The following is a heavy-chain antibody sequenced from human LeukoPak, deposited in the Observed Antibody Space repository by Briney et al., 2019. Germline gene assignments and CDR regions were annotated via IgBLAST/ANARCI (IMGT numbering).Heavy chain of an antibody. D-gene: IGHD6-19*01. CDR1: GYSFTSYW. CDR2: IYPGDSDT. CDR3: GTSGYSSGWYRNWFDP. V-gene: IGHV5-51*01. Sequence: GESLKISCKGSGYSFTSYWIGWVRQMPGKGLEWMGIIYPGDSDTRYSPSFQGQVTISAGKSISTAYLQWSSLKASDTAMYYCGTSGYSSGWYRNWFDPWGQGTLVTVSS. J-gene: IGHJ5*02.